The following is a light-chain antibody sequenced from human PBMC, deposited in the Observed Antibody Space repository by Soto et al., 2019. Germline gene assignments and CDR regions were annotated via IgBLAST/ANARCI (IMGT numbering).Light chain of an antibody. CDR1: QSVSSSSY. CDR2: GAS. CDR3: HQYGSSPSYT. Sequence: EIVLTQSPGTLSLSPGERATLSCRASQSVSSSSYLAWYQQKPGQAPRLLIYGASSRATCIPDRFSGSGSGTDFTLTISRLEPEDFAVYYCHQYGSSPSYTFGQGTKLEIK. J-gene: IGKJ2*01. V-gene: IGKV3-20*01.